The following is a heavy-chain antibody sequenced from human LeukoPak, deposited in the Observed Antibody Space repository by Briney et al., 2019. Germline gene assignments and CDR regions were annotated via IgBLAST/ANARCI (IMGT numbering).Heavy chain of an antibody. CDR3: VPYTGGQTGYFDY. CDR2: MHYRGST. V-gene: IGHV4-39*01. J-gene: IGHJ4*02. CDR1: GVSISCSSYY. D-gene: IGHD3-16*01. Sequence: SETLSLTCTVSGVSISCSSYYWGWIRQPPGKGLEWIGSMHYRGSTYYSPSLKSRVTITVDTSKNQFSLKLSPVTAADTAVYYCVPYTGGQTGYFDYWGQGTLVTVSS.